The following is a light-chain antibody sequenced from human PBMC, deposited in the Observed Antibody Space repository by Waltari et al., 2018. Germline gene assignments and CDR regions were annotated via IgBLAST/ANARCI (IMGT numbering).Light chain of an antibody. J-gene: IGKJ1*01. CDR1: QTVNAW. V-gene: IGKV1-5*03. Sequence: DIRMTQSPSSVSASAGANVTITCRASQTVNAWLAWYQQKPGRAPKFLIHKASSLETGVPSRFRGSGSGTEFTLTISGLQVEDFATYYCQQYNFDPWTFGQGTKVE. CDR2: KAS. CDR3: QQYNFDPWT.